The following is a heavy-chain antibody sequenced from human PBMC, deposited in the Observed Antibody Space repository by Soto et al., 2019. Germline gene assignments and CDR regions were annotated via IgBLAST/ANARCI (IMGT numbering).Heavy chain of an antibody. J-gene: IGHJ6*02. CDR3: WVGWVLLTTDYYYYYGMDV. CDR2: IIPIFGTA. D-gene: IGHD1-26*01. Sequence: SVKVSCKASGGTFSSYAISWVRQAPGQGLEWMGGIIPIFGTANYAQKFQGRVTITADESTSTAYMELSSLRSEDTAVYYCWVGWVLLTTDYYYYYGMDVWGQGTTVTVSS. CDR1: GGTFSSYA. V-gene: IGHV1-69*13.